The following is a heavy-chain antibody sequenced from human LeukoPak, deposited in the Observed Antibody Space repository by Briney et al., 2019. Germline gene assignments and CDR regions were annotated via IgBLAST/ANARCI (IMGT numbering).Heavy chain of an antibody. CDR1: GGSISPLY. D-gene: IGHD3-10*01. CDR3: VRGGVAAKYYFDF. V-gene: IGHV4-59*11. Sequence: SETLSLTCTVSGGSISPLYWSWIRQPPGKGLEFIGYIYYTGSTNFNPSLKSRVALSVDTSKNQISLKLNSVTAADTAVYYCVRGGVAAKYYFDFWGQGTLVTVSS. J-gene: IGHJ4*02. CDR2: IYYTGST.